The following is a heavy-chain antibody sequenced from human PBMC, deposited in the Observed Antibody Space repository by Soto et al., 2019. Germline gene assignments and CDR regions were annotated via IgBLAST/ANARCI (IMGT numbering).Heavy chain of an antibody. Sequence: SETLSLTCSVSGAALNSGNYYWSWIRQVAGKGLEWIGHIYVTGAVDYNPSLRDRITISQDTSERQFSLNLRLVTAADTAVYYCARLRVATNNYKWFDPWGQGTLVTVSS. J-gene: IGHJ5*02. CDR1: GAALNSGNYY. D-gene: IGHD5-12*01. V-gene: IGHV4-31*03. CDR3: ARLRVATNNYKWFDP. CDR2: IYVTGAV.